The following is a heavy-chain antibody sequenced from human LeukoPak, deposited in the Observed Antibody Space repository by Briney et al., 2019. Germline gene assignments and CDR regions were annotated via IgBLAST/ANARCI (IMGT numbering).Heavy chain of an antibody. CDR1: GGSFSGYY. CDR2: INHSGST. Sequence: SETLSLTCAVYGGSFSGYYWSWIHQPPGKGLEWIGEINHSGSTNYNPSLKSRVTISVDTSKNQFSLKLSSVTAADTAVYYCARDRIAVAGTHYYYYGMDVWGQGTTVTVSS. J-gene: IGHJ6*02. CDR3: ARDRIAVAGTHYYYYGMDV. V-gene: IGHV4-34*01. D-gene: IGHD6-19*01.